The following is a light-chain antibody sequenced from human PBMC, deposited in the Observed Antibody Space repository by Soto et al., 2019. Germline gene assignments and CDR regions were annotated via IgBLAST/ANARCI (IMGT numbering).Light chain of an antibody. V-gene: IGLV2-14*01. CDR2: EVS. Sequence: QSALTQPASVSGSPGQSITISCTGTSSDVGGYDSVSWYQQYPGKAPKLIIYEVSNRPSGVSNRFSGSKSGNTASLTISGLRAEDEADYYCSSFRSSSTLPYVFGTGTKVTVL. CDR1: SSDVGGYDS. J-gene: IGLJ1*01. CDR3: SSFRSSSTLPYV.